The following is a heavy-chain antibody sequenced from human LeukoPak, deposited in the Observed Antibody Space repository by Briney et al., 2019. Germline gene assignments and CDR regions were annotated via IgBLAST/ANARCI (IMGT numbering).Heavy chain of an antibody. V-gene: IGHV4-4*07. D-gene: IGHD1-20*01. CDR3: ARVGITGINWFDP. CDR2: IYTSGST. CDR1: GGSISSYY. J-gene: IGHJ5*02. Sequence: PSETLFLTCTVSGGSISSYYWSWIRQPAGKGLEWIGRIYTSGSTNYNPSLKSRVTISVDKSKNQFSLKLSSVTAADTAVYYCARVGITGINWFDPWGQGTLVTVSS.